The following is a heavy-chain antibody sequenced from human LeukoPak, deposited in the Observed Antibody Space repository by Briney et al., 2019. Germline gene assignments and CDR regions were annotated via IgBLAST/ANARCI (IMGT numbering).Heavy chain of an antibody. CDR3: TRSPISYSDGSGYRREGAFDI. CDR2: IYHSGST. CDR1: GGSISSSNW. J-gene: IGHJ3*02. D-gene: IGHD3-22*01. Sequence: SGTLSLTCAVSGGSISSSNWWTWVRQPPGKGLEWIGEIYHSGSTNYNPSLKSRVTISIDKSKNHFSLRLSFVTAADTALYYCTRSPISYSDGSGYRREGAFDIWGQGTMVTVSS. V-gene: IGHV4-4*02.